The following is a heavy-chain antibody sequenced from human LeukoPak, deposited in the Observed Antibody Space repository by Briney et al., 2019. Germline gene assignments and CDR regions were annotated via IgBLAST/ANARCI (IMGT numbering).Heavy chain of an antibody. CDR2: ISGSGDST. J-gene: IGHJ4*02. CDR1: GFTFSNYA. CDR3: AKRLSFGVAIGDFDY. D-gene: IGHD3-3*01. V-gene: IGHV3-23*01. Sequence: PGGSLRLSCAASGFTFSNYAMNWVRQAPGKGLEWVSAISGSGDSTYYADSVKGRFTISRDSSMETLYLQMNSLRAEDTATYFCAKRLSFGVAIGDFDYWGQGTLVTVSS.